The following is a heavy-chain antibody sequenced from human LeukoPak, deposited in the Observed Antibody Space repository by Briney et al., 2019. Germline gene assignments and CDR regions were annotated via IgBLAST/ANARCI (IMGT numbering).Heavy chain of an antibody. CDR1: GFTFSHYA. J-gene: IGHJ4*02. CDR3: AKDPQYRNGWYHEY. D-gene: IGHD6-19*01. V-gene: IGHV3-23*01. CDR2: TSDGGGDT. Sequence: PGGSLGLSCAASGFTFSHYAMSWVRQAPGKGLEWVSGTSDGGGDTYYADSVKGRFTISRDNSKNTLYLQMNSLRADDTAVYYCAKDPQYRNGWYHEYWGQGTLVTVSS.